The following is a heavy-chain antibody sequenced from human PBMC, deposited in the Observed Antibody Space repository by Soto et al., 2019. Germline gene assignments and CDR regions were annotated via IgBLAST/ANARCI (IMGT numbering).Heavy chain of an antibody. V-gene: IGHV3-21*01. CDR3: ASLYYYDSSGYPDAFDI. Sequence: GGSLRLSCAASGFTFSSYSMNWVRQAPGKGLEWVSSISSSSSYRYYADSVKGRFTISRDNAKNSLYLQMNSLRAEDTAVYYCASLYYYDSSGYPDAFDIWGQGTMVTVSS. CDR2: ISSSSSYR. J-gene: IGHJ3*02. CDR1: GFTFSSYS. D-gene: IGHD3-22*01.